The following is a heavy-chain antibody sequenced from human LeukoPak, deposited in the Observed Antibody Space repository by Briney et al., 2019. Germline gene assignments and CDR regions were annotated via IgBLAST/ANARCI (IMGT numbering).Heavy chain of an antibody. J-gene: IGHJ4*02. CDR2: IYYSGST. CDR3: ARLRSGWDY. Sequence: PSETLSLTCTVSGGSISSSSYYWGWIRQPPGKGLEWIGSIYYSGSTYYNPSFKSRVTISVDTSKNQFSLKLSSVTAAGTAVYYCARLRSGWDYWGQGTLVTVSS. D-gene: IGHD6-19*01. V-gene: IGHV4-39*01. CDR1: GGSISSSSYY.